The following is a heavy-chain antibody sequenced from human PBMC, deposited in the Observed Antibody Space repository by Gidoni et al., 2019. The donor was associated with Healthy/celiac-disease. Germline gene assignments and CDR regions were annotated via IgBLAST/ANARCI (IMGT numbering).Heavy chain of an antibody. CDR2: IWYDGSNK. J-gene: IGHJ4*02. D-gene: IGHD5-12*01. Sequence: QVQLVESGGGVVQPGRPLRLSCPASGFTFSSYGMNGVRQAPGKGLEWVAVIWYDGSNKYYADSVKGRFTISRDNSKNTLYLQMNSLRAEDTAVYYCARDSTSRWLQLRALDYWGQGTLVTVSS. V-gene: IGHV3-33*01. CDR1: GFTFSSYG. CDR3: ARDSTSRWLQLRALDY.